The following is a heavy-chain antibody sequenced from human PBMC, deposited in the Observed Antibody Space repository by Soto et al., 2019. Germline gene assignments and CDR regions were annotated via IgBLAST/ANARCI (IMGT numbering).Heavy chain of an antibody. D-gene: IGHD6-13*01. CDR1: GASIGTSNW. Sequence: SETLSLTCAVSGASIGTSNWWSWVRQSPGKGLEWIGEIHDSGSTESNPPLKSRVTILVDTSKNQFSLKVSSVTAADTAVYYCARLSGSWQSWFDPWGQGTLVTVSS. CDR3: ARLSGSWQSWFDP. V-gene: IGHV4-4*02. CDR2: IHDSGST. J-gene: IGHJ5*02.